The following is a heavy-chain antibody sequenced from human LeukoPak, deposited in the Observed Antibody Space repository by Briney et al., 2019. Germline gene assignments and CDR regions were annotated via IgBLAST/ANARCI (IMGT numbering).Heavy chain of an antibody. Sequence: VESLKISCQASGYTFVNYWIGWVRQKSGKGVEWMGIIYGDDFDTRYSPSFQGQVTISADKSNRTAYLHWSSLKASDTDIYFCARSEWLLPRGGFDFWGQGTRVVVSS. J-gene: IGHJ4*02. CDR1: GYTFVNYW. D-gene: IGHD3-3*01. CDR2: IYGDDFDT. CDR3: ARSEWLLPRGGFDF. V-gene: IGHV5-51*01.